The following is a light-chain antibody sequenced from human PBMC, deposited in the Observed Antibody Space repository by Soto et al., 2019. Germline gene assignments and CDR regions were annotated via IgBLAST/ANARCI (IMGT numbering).Light chain of an antibody. CDR3: QQYDSCT. V-gene: IGKV3-20*01. CDR2: GTF. CDR1: ETISSDK. Sequence: EIVLTQSPGTLSVSPGDIATLSCRASETISSDKLAWYQQKPGQPPSLRIYGTFSRAAGIPDRFSGSGSGTDFTLNISRLEPEDSSICYCQQYDSCTFGQGTKVEI. J-gene: IGKJ1*01.